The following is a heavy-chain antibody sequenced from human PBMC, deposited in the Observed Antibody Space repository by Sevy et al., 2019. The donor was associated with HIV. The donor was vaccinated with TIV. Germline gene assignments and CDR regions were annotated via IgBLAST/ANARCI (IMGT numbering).Heavy chain of an antibody. CDR2: ISAYNGNT. D-gene: IGHD3-3*01. CDR1: GYTFTSYG. J-gene: IGHJ5*02. Sequence: ASVKVSCKASGYTFTSYGISWVRQAPGQGLEWMGWISAYNGNTNYAQKLQGRVTMATDKSTSTAYMELRSLRSEDTAVYYCARFTIFGVVPNWFDPWGQGTLVTVSS. CDR3: ARFTIFGVVPNWFDP. V-gene: IGHV1-18*01.